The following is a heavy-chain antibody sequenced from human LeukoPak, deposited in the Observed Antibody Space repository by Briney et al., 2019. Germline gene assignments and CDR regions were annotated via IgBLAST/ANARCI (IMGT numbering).Heavy chain of an antibody. D-gene: IGHD2-15*01. Sequence: GGSLRLSCAASGFTFRSDWMSWVRQAPGKGLELVANIKEDGSKENYEDSVKGRFTISRDNAKNSLYLQMSSLRAEDTAVYYCTKAGRYCSGGSCYWFDYWGQGTLVTVSS. CDR3: TKAGRYCSGGSCYWFDY. CDR2: IKEDGSKE. J-gene: IGHJ4*02. CDR1: GFTFRSDW. V-gene: IGHV3-7*01.